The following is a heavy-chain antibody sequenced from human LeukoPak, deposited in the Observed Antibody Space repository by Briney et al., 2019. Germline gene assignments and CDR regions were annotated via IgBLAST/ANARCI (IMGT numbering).Heavy chain of an antibody. Sequence: GGSLRLSCAASGFTLSTYWMHWVRHAPGKGLVWVSRINSDGSSTSYADSVKGRFTISRDNAKNTLYLQMNSLRAEDTAVYYCARGPSGGRYYVGDYWGQGTLVTVSS. CDR1: GFTLSTYW. CDR2: INSDGSST. D-gene: IGHD1-26*01. CDR3: ARGPSGGRYYVGDY. V-gene: IGHV3-74*01. J-gene: IGHJ4*02.